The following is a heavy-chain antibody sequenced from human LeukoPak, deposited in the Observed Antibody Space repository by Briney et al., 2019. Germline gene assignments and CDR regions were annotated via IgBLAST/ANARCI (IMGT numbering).Heavy chain of an antibody. CDR1: GFTFSGYG. CDR3: AKDNRSGWRPDAFDI. D-gene: IGHD6-19*01. V-gene: IGHV3-30*02. J-gene: IGHJ3*02. CDR2: IRYDGSNK. Sequence: GGSLRLSCAASGFTFSGYGMHWVRQAPGKGLEWVAFIRYDGSNKYYADSVKGRFTISRDNSKNTLYLQMNSLRAEDTAVYYCAKDNRSGWRPDAFDIWGQGTMVTVSS.